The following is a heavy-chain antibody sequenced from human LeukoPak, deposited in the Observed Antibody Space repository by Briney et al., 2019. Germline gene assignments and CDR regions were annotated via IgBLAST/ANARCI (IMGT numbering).Heavy chain of an antibody. CDR1: GFTFSSYA. CDR2: ISASGGST. J-gene: IGHJ5*02. Sequence: GGSLRLSCAASGFTFSSYAMTWVRQAPGKGLEWVSAISASGGSTFYADSVKGRFTISRDNSKNTLYLQMNSLRAEDTAVYYCARANSITDNWFDPWGQGTLVTVSS. CDR3: ARANSITDNWFDP. V-gene: IGHV3-23*01. D-gene: IGHD3-10*01.